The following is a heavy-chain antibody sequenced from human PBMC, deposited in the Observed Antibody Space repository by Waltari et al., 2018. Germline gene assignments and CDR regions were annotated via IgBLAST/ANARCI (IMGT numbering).Heavy chain of an antibody. J-gene: IGHJ6*03. V-gene: IGHV4-61*02. Sequence: QVQLQESGPGLVKPSQTLSLTCPVSGGSISSPNFFWSWIRQPAGKGLQWIGRISSGGDTNYNPSLKSRVTISLDTSKNQFSLTLTSVTAADTATYYCARENPYGHTYFYMDVWGKGTTVTVSS. D-gene: IGHD4-17*01. CDR1: GGSISSPNFF. CDR3: ARENPYGHTYFYMDV. CDR2: ISSGGDT.